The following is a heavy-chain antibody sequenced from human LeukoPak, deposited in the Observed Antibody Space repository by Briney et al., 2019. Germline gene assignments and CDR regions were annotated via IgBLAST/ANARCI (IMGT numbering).Heavy chain of an antibody. CDR1: GGSFSGYY. CDR3: ARGVRSAGTVYYYYYMDV. D-gene: IGHD6-13*01. CDR2: INHSGST. J-gene: IGHJ6*03. Sequence: SETLSLTCAVYGGSFSGYYWSWICQPPGKGLEWIGEINHSGSTNYNPSLKSRVTISVDTSKNQFSLKLSSVTAADTAVYYCARGVRSAGTVYYYYYMDVWGKGTTVTVSS. V-gene: IGHV4-34*01.